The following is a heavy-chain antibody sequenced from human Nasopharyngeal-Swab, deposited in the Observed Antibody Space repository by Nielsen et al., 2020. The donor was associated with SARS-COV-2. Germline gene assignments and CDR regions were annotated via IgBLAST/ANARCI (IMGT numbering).Heavy chain of an antibody. J-gene: IGHJ4*02. D-gene: IGHD6-19*01. Sequence: GSQRLSCAASGFTFSSYWMSWVRQAPGKGLEWVANIKQDGSEKYYVDSVKGRFTISRDNAKNSLYLQMNSLRAEDTAVYYCARAGSSGWYYYFDYWGQGTLVTVSS. V-gene: IGHV3-7*01. CDR2: IKQDGSEK. CDR1: GFTFSSYW. CDR3: ARAGSSGWYYYFDY.